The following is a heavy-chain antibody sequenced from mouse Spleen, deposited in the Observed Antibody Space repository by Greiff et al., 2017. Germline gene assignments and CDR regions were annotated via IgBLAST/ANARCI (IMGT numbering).Heavy chain of an antibody. CDR3: ARYTTATAY. V-gene: IGHV1-55*01. Sequence: QVQLQQSGAELVKPGASVKMSCKASGYTFTSYWITWVKQRPGQGLEWIGDIYPGSGSTNYNERFKSKATLTVDTSSSTAYMELSSLTSEDSAVYYCARYTTATAYWGQGTLVTVSA. CDR1: GYTFTSYW. CDR2: IYPGSGST. J-gene: IGHJ3*01. D-gene: IGHD1-2*01.